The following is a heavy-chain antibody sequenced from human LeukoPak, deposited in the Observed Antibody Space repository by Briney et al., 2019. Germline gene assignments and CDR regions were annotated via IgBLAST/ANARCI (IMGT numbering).Heavy chain of an antibody. CDR2: ISYDGSNK. Sequence: GGSLRLSCAASGFTFSSYAMHWVRQAPGKGLEWVAVISYDGSNKYYADSVKGRLTISRDDSKNTLYLQMNSLRPEDTAVYYCAGAGGPHSSFDYWGQGTLVTVSS. CDR1: GFTFSSYA. CDR3: AGAGGPHSSFDY. V-gene: IGHV3-30-3*01. J-gene: IGHJ4*02. D-gene: IGHD6-13*01.